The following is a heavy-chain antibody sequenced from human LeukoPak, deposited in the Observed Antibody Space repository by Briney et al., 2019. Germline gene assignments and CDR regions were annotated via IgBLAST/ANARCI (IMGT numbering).Heavy chain of an antibody. CDR2: ISGSSSYI. Sequence: GGSQRLSCAASGFTFSSYSMNWVRQAPGKGLEWVSSISGSSSYIYYADSVKGRFTISRDNAKNSLYLQMNSLRAEDTAVYYCARVDYDILTGYYIYAFDIWGQGTMVTVSS. D-gene: IGHD3-9*01. V-gene: IGHV3-21*01. J-gene: IGHJ3*02. CDR3: ARVDYDILTGYYIYAFDI. CDR1: GFTFSSYS.